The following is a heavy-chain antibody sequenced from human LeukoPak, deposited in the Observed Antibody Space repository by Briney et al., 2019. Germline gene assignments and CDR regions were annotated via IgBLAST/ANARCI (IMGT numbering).Heavy chain of an antibody. CDR3: ARAYSSSSAFDY. CDR2: ISYDGSNK. CDR1: GFTFSIYA. V-gene: IGHV3-30-3*01. J-gene: IGHJ4*02. Sequence: GGSLRLSCAASGFTFSIYAMHWVRQAPGKGLEWVAVISYDGSNKYYADSVKGRFTISRDNSENTLYLQMNSLRAEDTAVYYCARAYSSSSAFDYWGQGTLVTVSS. D-gene: IGHD6-6*01.